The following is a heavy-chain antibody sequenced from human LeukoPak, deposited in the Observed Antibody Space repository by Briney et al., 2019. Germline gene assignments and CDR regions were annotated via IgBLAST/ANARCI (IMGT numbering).Heavy chain of an antibody. CDR3: ARGRDFYYFDY. CDR1: GYTFTSYG. D-gene: IGHD2/OR15-2a*01. Sequence: ASVKVSCKASGYTFTSYGISWVRQAPGQGLEWMGWISAYNGNTNYAQKLQGRVTITRDTSASTAYMELSSLKSEDMAVYYCARGRDFYYFDYWGQGTLVTVSS. V-gene: IGHV1-18*03. J-gene: IGHJ4*02. CDR2: ISAYNGNT.